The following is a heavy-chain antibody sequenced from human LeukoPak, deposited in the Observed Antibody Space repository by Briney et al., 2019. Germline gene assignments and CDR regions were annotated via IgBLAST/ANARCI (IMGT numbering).Heavy chain of an antibody. CDR2: MNPNSGNT. D-gene: IGHD3-16*02. CDR3: ARAFDHYVWGSYRSGDY. J-gene: IGHJ4*02. Sequence: ASVKVSCKASGYTFTSYDINWVRQATGQGLEWMGWMNPNSGNTGYAQKFQGRVTMTRNTSISTAYMELSSLRSEDTAVYYCARAFDHYVWGSYRSGDYWGQGTLVTVSS. CDR1: GYTFTSYD. V-gene: IGHV1-8*01.